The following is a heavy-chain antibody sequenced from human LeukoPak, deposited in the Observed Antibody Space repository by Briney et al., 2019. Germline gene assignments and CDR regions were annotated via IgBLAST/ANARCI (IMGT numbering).Heavy chain of an antibody. CDR3: ARDFWSGYDY. CDR1: GFTFSSYS. Sequence: GGSLRLSCAASGFTFSSYSMNWARQAPGKGLEWVSYISSSSTTIRYADSVKGRFTISRDNAKNSLYLQMNSLKAEDTAVYYCARDFWSGYDYWGQGTLVTVSS. V-gene: IGHV3-48*01. CDR2: ISSSSTTI. J-gene: IGHJ4*02. D-gene: IGHD3-3*01.